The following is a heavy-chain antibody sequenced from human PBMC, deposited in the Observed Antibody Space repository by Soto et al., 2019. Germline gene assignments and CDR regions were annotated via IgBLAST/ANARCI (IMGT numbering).Heavy chain of an antibody. J-gene: IGHJ4*02. Sequence: EVQLLESGGGLVQPGGSLRLSCAPSGFTFSSYAMSWVRQAPGKGLEWVSAISGSGGSRYYADPVKGRFTISRDNSKNTLYLQMNSLRAEDTAVYYCARAYSSGWPYYFDYWGQGTLVTVSS. D-gene: IGHD6-19*01. CDR2: ISGSGGSR. V-gene: IGHV3-23*01. CDR1: GFTFSSYA. CDR3: ARAYSSGWPYYFDY.